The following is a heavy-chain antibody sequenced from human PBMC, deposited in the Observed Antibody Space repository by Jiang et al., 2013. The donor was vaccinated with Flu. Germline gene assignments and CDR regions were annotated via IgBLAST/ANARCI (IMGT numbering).Heavy chain of an antibody. Sequence: QSGSELKKPGASVKVSCKASAYSFSKYALTWVRQAPGQGLEWMGWINTDTGDPTYAQAFTGRFVFSSDTSVSTAYLHISGLKAEDTAVYYCAREGYYFDSTGSPRSHGLDVWGQGTAVTVSS. V-gene: IGHV7-4-1*02. CDR1: AYSFSKYA. D-gene: IGHD3-22*01. CDR2: INTDTGDP. J-gene: IGHJ6*02. CDR3: AREGYYFDSTGSPRSHGLDV.